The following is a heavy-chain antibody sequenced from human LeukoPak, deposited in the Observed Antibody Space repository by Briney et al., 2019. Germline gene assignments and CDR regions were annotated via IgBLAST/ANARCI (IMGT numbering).Heavy chain of an antibody. CDR1: GYTFTSYD. Sequence: ASVKVSCKASGYTFTSYDLNWVRQATGQGLEWMGWVNPNSGNTGYAQKFQGRVTMTMDPSISTAYMEPSSLRSEDTAVYYCARRSDDYDSSAYYHWGQGTLVTVSS. CDR2: VNPNSGNT. J-gene: IGHJ4*02. V-gene: IGHV1-8*01. D-gene: IGHD3-22*01. CDR3: ARRSDDYDSSAYYH.